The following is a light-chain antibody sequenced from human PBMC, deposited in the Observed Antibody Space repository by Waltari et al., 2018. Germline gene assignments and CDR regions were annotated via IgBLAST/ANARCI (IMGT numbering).Light chain of an antibody. J-gene: IGLJ1*01. CDR3: SSYTSSSTLYV. Sequence: QSALTQLPSVSGSPGQSFIIPCTGTGMDVGVYNYVSWYQQHPGKAPKLMIYDVSKRPPGVSTRFSGSKSGTTASLTISGLQAEDEADYYCSSYTSSSTLYVFGTGTKVTVL. CDR2: DVS. CDR1: GMDVGVYNY. V-gene: IGLV2-14*01.